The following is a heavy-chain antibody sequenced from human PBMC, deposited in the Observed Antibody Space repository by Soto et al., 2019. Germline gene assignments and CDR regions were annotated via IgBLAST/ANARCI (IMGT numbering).Heavy chain of an antibody. D-gene: IGHD6-19*01. CDR3: ATPTQPGIAVPGRYYHYRMDV. CDR1: GFTFSRYG. Sequence: GGSLRLSCAASGFTFSRYGMHWVRQAPGKGLEWVAVIWYDGSNKYYADSVQGRFTISIDNSKNTLYLQMNSLSAEYTPVYYCATPTQPGIAVPGRYYHYRMDVWGQGTPVTVSS. V-gene: IGHV3-33*01. J-gene: IGHJ6*02. CDR2: IWYDGSNK.